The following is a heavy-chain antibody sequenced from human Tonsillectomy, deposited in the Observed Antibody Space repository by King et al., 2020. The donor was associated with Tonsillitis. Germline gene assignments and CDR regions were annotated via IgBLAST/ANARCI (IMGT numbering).Heavy chain of an antibody. CDR1: GGSISSGRYY. D-gene: IGHD6-13*01. Sequence: VQLQESGPGLVKPSQTLSLTCTVSGGSISSGRYYWSWIRQPAGKGLEWIGRVYTTGSTNYNPSLNSRVTISVDTSKNQFSLKLSSVTAADTAVYYCARVVAAAGTGFEYWGQGTLVTVSS. J-gene: IGHJ4*02. CDR2: VYTTGST. CDR3: ARVVAAAGTGFEY. V-gene: IGHV4-61*02.